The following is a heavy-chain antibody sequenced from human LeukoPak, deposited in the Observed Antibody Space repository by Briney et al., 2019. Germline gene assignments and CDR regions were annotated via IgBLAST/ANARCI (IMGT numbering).Heavy chain of an antibody. CDR2: IKLNSGDT. D-gene: IGHD3-3*01. J-gene: IGHJ5*02. CDR1: GYTFTDYY. V-gene: IGHV1-2*02. Sequence: ASVKVSCKASGYTFTDYYMHWVRQAPGQGLEWMGWIKLNSGDTNYAQKFQGRVSMTRDTSINTAYMELTRLRSDDTAVYYCARETHEEWTVGFDPWGQGTLVTVSS. CDR3: ARETHEEWTVGFDP.